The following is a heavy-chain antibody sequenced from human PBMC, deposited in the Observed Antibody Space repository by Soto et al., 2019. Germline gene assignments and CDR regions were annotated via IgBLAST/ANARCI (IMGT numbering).Heavy chain of an antibody. CDR2: ISGSGDT. J-gene: IGHJ4*02. D-gene: IGHD3-10*01. V-gene: IGHV3-23*01. CDR3: AKDRGFGVASATHDS. CDR1: GFTFSNYA. Sequence: EIQLLESGGGLVQPGGSLRLSCAASGFTFSNYAMTCVRQAPGKGLEWVAGISGSGDTYYADSVKGRFTISRDNSKNTEYLQMNSLRAEDTAIYFCAKDRGFGVASATHDSWGQGTLVTVSS.